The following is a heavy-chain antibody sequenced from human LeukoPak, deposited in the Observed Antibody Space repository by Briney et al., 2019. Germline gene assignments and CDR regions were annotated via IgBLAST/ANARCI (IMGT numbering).Heavy chain of an antibody. J-gene: IGHJ6*02. CDR1: GFTFSSYS. CDR3: AREWRIYYHSSGYTYGMDV. CDR2: ISSSSSYI. D-gene: IGHD3-22*01. V-gene: IGHV3-21*01. Sequence: GGSLRLSCAASGFTFSSYSMNWVRQVPGKGLEWVSSISSSSSYIYYADSVKGRFTISRDNAKNSLYLQMNSLRAEDTAVYYCAREWRIYYHSSGYTYGMDVWGQGTTVTVSS.